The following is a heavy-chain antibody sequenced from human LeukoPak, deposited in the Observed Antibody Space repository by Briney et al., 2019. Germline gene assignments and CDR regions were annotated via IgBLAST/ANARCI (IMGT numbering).Heavy chain of an antibody. CDR3: ARSWTPGFDY. CDR1: GFTFSSYA. V-gene: IGHV3-30*04. CDR2: MSFDVNSK. D-gene: IGHD2-15*01. J-gene: IGHJ4*02. Sequence: RAGGSLRLSCVTSGFTFSSYAFHWVRQAPGKGLEWVATMSFDVNSKYYADSVRGRFTISRDNAKNTLYLQMNSLRAEDTAVYYCARSWTPGFDYWGQGTLVTVSS.